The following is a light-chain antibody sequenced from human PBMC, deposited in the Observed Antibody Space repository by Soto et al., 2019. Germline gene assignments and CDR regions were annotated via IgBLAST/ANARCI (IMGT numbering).Light chain of an antibody. CDR3: MQSTQLPPT. Sequence: DVVMTQTPLSLSVAPGQPASMSCKSSQSLLHITVETFLFWYLQKPGQSPQLLIYEVSTRVSGVPDRFSGSGSGTDFTLEISRVETDDVGIYYCMQSTQLPPTFGQGTRLENK. CDR2: EVS. CDR1: QSLLHITVETF. J-gene: IGKJ5*01. V-gene: IGKV2D-29*02.